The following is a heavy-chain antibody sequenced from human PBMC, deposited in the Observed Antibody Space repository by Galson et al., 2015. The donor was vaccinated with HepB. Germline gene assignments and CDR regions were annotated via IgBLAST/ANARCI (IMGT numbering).Heavy chain of an antibody. CDR1: GFTFSSYA. CDR3: AEGGLWFGEFPH. V-gene: IGHV3-23*01. D-gene: IGHD3-10*01. CDR2: ISGSGGST. Sequence: SLRLSCAASGFTFSSYAMSWVRQAPGKGLEWVSAISGSGGSTYYADSVKGRFTISRDNSENTLYLQMNSLRAEDTAVYYCAEGGLWFGEFPHWGQGTLVTVSS. J-gene: IGHJ4*02.